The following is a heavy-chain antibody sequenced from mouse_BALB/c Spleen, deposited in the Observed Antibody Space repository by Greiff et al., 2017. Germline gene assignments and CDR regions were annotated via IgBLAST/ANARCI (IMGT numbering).Heavy chain of an antibody. CDR2: ISSGGSYT. CDR1: GFTFSSYA. V-gene: IGHV5-9-4*01. CDR3: ARYAMDY. J-gene: IGHJ4*01. Sequence: EVQLVESGGGLVKPGGSLKLSCAASGFTFSSYAMSWVRQSPEKRLEWVAEISSGGSYTYYPDTVTGRFTISRDNAKNTLYLEMSSLRSEDTAMYYCARYAMDYWGQGTSVTVSS.